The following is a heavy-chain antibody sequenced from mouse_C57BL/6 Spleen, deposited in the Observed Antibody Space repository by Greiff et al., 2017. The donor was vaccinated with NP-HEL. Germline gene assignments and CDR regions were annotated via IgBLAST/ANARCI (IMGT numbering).Heavy chain of an antibody. J-gene: IGHJ3*01. CDR1: GFTFSSYA. V-gene: IGHV5-9-1*02. Sequence: DVMLVESGEGLVKPGGSLKLSCAASGFTFSSYAMSWVRQTPEKRLEWVAYISSGGDYIYYADTVKGRFTISRDNARNTLYLQMSSLKSEDTAMYYCTRDEGSGGFAYWGQGTLVTVSA. CDR3: TRDEGSGGFAY. CDR2: ISSGGDYI.